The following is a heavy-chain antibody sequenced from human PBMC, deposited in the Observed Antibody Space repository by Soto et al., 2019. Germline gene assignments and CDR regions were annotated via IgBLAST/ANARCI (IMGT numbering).Heavy chain of an antibody. CDR2: IGTTGDT. CDR3: ARAIGPTLFDY. V-gene: IGHV3-13*04. Sequence: GGSLRLSCSASGFTFSSYDMHWVRQGTGNGLEWVSAIGTTGDTYYAGSVKGRFTISRENAKNSLYLQMNSLRAGDTAIYFCARAIGPTLFDYWGQVTLVTV. J-gene: IGHJ4*02. CDR1: GFTFSSYD. D-gene: IGHD3-22*01.